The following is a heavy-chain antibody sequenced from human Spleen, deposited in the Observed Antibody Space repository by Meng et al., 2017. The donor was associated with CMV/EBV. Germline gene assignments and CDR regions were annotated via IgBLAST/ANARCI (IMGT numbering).Heavy chain of an antibody. D-gene: IGHD2-2*01. CDR3: ARGGGKDIVVVPAARGFGMDV. J-gene: IGHJ6*02. Sequence: SVKVSCKASGGTFSNYAINWVRQAPGQGLEWMGGIIPIFGTANYAQKFQGRVTMTRNTSISTAYMELSSLRSEDTAVYYCARGGGKDIVVVPAARGFGMDVWGQGTTVTVSS. CDR1: GGTFSNYA. CDR2: IIPIFGTA. V-gene: IGHV1-69*05.